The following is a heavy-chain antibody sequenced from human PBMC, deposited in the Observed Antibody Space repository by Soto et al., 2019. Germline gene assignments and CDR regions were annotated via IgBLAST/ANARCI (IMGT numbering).Heavy chain of an antibody. J-gene: IGHJ4*02. D-gene: IGHD2-8*01. CDR3: AKERDNGADRYYFDD. CDR2: IRSSGTTI. V-gene: IGHV3-48*03. CDR1: GFIFSSYE. Sequence: EVQLVESGGRLVQPGGSLRLSCAASGFIFSSYEMNWVRQAPGKGLEWVSYIRSSGTTIDYADSVEGRFTISRDQSKNTLYLQMHSLRVEDTAVYFCAKERDNGADRYYFDDWGQGTLVTVSS.